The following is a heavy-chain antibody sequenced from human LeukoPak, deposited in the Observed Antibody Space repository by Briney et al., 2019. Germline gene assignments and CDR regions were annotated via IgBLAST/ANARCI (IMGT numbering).Heavy chain of an antibody. CDR3: ARVGWGEPPHY. CDR2: IGTAGDT. D-gene: IGHD1-14*01. Sequence: GGSMRLSCAASGFTFSSYDMHWVRQATGKGLEWVSAIGTAGDTYYPGSVKGRFTISRDNSKNTLYLQMNSLRAEDTAVYYCARVGWGEPPHYWGQGTLVTVSS. J-gene: IGHJ4*02. CDR1: GFTFSSYD. V-gene: IGHV3-13*01.